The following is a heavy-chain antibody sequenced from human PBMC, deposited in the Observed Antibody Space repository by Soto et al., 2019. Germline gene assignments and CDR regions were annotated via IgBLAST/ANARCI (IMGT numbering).Heavy chain of an antibody. J-gene: IGHJ4*02. Sequence: QLQLQESGPGLVKPSETLSLTCTVSGGSISSSSYYWGWIRQPPGKGLEWIGRIYYSGSTYYNPSLKSRVTISVDTSKNQFSLKLSSVTAADTAVYYCARQSLADYFDYWGQGTLVTVSS. CDR1: GGSISSSSYY. CDR3: ARQSLADYFDY. V-gene: IGHV4-39*01. CDR2: IYYSGST.